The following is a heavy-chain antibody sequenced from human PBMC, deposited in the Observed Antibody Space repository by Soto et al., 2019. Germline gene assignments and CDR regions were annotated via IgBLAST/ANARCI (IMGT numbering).Heavy chain of an antibody. D-gene: IGHD6-19*01. Sequence: QVQLVQSGAEVKKPGASVKVSCKASGYTFTSYGISWVRQAPGQGLEWMGWISAYNGNTNYAQKLQGRVTMTTDTATSTAYMELRSLRSDDTAVYYCAREVAGGSYFDYGMDVWGQGTTVTVSS. V-gene: IGHV1-18*04. CDR2: ISAYNGNT. CDR3: AREVAGGSYFDYGMDV. CDR1: GYTFTSYG. J-gene: IGHJ6*02.